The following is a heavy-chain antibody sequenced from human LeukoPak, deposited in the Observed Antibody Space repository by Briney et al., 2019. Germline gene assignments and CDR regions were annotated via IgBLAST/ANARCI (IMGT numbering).Heavy chain of an antibody. D-gene: IGHD2-2*01. J-gene: IGHJ4*02. CDR3: AGIVVVPAAQLPFDY. V-gene: IGHV4-61*02. CDR1: GGSISSGSYY. CDR2: IYTSGST. Sequence: PSQALSLTCTVSGGSISSGSYYWGWIRQPAGKGLEWIGRIYTSGSTNYNPSLKSRVTISVDTSKNQFSLKLSSVTAADTAVYYCAGIVVVPAAQLPFDYWGQGTLVTVSS.